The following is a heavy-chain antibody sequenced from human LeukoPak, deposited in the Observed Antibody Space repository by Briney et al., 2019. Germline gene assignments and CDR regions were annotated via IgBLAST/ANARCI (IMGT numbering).Heavy chain of an antibody. CDR3: ARGRYYYDSSGYY. D-gene: IGHD3-22*01. Sequence: SETLSLTCTVSGGSISSGDYYWSWIRQPPGKGLEWIGYIYYSGSTYYNPSLKSRVTISVDTSKNQFSLKLSSVTAADTAVYYCARGRYYYDSSGYYWGQGTLVTVSS. CDR1: GGSISSGDYY. CDR2: IYYSGST. V-gene: IGHV4-30-4*01. J-gene: IGHJ4*02.